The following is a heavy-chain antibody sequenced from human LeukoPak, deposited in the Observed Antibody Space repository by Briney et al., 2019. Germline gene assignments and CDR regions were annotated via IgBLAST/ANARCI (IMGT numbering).Heavy chain of an antibody. V-gene: IGHV4-34*01. D-gene: IGHD3-3*01. CDR2: INHSGST. J-gene: IGHJ5*02. Sequence: PSETLSLTCAVYGGSFSGYYWSWIRQPPGKGLEWIGEINHSGSTNYNPSLKSRVTISVDTSKNQFSLKLSSVTAADTAVYYCARTYYDFWSGYYTGENWFDPWGQGTLVTVSS. CDR3: ARTYYDFWSGYYTGENWFDP. CDR1: GGSFSGYY.